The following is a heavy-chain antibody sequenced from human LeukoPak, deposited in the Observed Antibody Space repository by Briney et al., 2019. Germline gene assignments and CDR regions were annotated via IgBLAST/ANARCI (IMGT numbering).Heavy chain of an antibody. CDR1: GFTFSDYY. Sequence: GGSLRLSCAASGFTFSDYYMSWIRQAPGKGLEWVSYISSSSGYTNYADSVKGRFTISRDNAKNSLYLQMNSLRAEDTAVYYCARDRQQRMRDAFDIWGQGTMVTVSS. CDR3: ARDRQQRMRDAFDI. CDR2: ISSSSGYT. D-gene: IGHD6-13*01. J-gene: IGHJ3*02. V-gene: IGHV3-11*06.